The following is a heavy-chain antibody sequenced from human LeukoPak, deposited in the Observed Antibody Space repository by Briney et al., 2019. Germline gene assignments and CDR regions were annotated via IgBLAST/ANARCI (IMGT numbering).Heavy chain of an antibody. CDR1: GYTFTSYG. Sequence: ASVKVSCKASGYTFTSYGINWVRQAPGQGLEWMGWINPNSGGTNYAQKFQGRVTMTRDTSISTAYMELSRLRSDDTAVYYCARSPYSGSSFDYWGQGTLVTVSS. D-gene: IGHD1-26*01. J-gene: IGHJ4*02. CDR2: INPNSGGT. V-gene: IGHV1-2*02. CDR3: ARSPYSGSSFDY.